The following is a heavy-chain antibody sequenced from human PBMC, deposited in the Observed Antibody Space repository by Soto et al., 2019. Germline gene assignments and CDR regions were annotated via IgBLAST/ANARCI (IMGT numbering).Heavy chain of an antibody. CDR3: ARTSAAGKYYYGMDV. V-gene: IGHV5-51*01. Sequence: RAALKISCKGSGYSFIDYWIGWVRQMPGKGLEWMGIIYPGDSDTRCSPSFQGQVTISADKSISTAYLQWSSLKASDTAMYYCARTSAAGKYYYGMDVWGQGTTVTGSS. J-gene: IGHJ6*02. D-gene: IGHD6-13*01. CDR1: GYSFIDYW. CDR2: IYPGDSDT.